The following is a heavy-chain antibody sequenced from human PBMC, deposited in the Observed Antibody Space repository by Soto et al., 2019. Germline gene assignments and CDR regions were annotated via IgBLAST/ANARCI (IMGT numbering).Heavy chain of an antibody. CDR3: ARGVGSGSYYNQYNWFDP. V-gene: IGHV1-18*01. CDR2: INVYNGNT. CDR1: VYTYTIYV. J-gene: IGHJ5*02. D-gene: IGHD3-10*01. Sequence: SLKRSCKTFVYTYTIYVGSWGRLAPGQGLEWMGWINVYNGNTNYAQKVQGRVTMTTDTSTSTAYMELRSLRSDDTAVYYCARGVGSGSYYNQYNWFDPWGQGTLVTVSS.